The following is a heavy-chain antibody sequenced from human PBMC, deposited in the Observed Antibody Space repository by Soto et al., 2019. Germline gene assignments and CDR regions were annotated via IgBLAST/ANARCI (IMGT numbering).Heavy chain of an antibody. J-gene: IGHJ3*02. D-gene: IGHD3-3*01. V-gene: IGHV3-33*07. Sequence: GGSLRLSCAASGFTFSRFGMNWVRQAPGKGLEWVSVIGNDGREKYYADSVKGRFTISRDNSKNTLFLQMNSLRAEDTAVYYCATLNLYYHSLDIWGEGTMVTVSS. CDR2: IGNDGREK. CDR3: ATLNLYYHSLDI. CDR1: GFTFSRFG.